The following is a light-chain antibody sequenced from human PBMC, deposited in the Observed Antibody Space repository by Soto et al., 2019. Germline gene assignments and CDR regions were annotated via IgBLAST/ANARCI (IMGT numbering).Light chain of an antibody. CDR2: GAS. Sequence: EIVLTQSPGTLSSSPGERASLSCTASQSVSSYSLAWYQQRPGQAPRLLIYGASARATGIPDRFSGSGSGTDFSLNISRLEPEDFAVYYCQHCDRSPERWTFGQGTKLDI. CDR1: QSVSSYS. CDR3: QHCDRSPERWT. V-gene: IGKV3-20*01. J-gene: IGKJ1*01.